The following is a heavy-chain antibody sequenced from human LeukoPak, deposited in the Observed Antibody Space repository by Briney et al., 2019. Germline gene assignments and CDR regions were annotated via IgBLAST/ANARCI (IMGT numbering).Heavy chain of an antibody. CDR1: GGSISSSSYY. J-gene: IGHJ4*02. V-gene: IGHV4-39*01. CDR2: IYYSGGT. CDR3: ARHRHKRYCSSTSCPNHPFDY. Sequence: SETLSLTCTVSGGSISSSSYYWGWIRQPPGKGLECIGSIYYSGGTYYNPSLKSRVTISVDTSKNQFSLKLSSVTAADTAVYYCARHRHKRYCSSTSCPNHPFDYWGQGTLVTVSS. D-gene: IGHD2-2*01.